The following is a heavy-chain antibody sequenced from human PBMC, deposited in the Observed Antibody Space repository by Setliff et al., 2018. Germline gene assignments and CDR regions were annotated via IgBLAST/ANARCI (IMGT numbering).Heavy chain of an antibody. CDR2: IYHSGIT. CDR1: GGSVSSSSYY. J-gene: IGHJ5*01. Sequence: SETLSLTCTVSGGSVSSSSYYWGWIRQPPGKGLEWIGTIYHSGITNYNPPLKSRVTMSADTSKNQFSLKLNSLTAADTAVYYCARIKWFGETDCFDSWGQGTLVTVSS. V-gene: IGHV4-39*07. CDR3: ARIKWFGETDCFDS. D-gene: IGHD3-10*01.